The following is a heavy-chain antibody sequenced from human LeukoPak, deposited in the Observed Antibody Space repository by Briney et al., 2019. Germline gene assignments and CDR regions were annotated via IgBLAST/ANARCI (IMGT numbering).Heavy chain of an antibody. CDR1: GFTFSSYG. V-gene: IGHV3-33*08. Sequence: GGSLRLSCAASGFTFSSYGMHWVRQAPGKGLEWVAVIWYGGSNKHYADSVKGRFTISRDNSKNTLYLQMNSLRAEDTAVYYCAKYSGSYYRAFDIWGQGTMVTVSS. J-gene: IGHJ3*02. CDR3: AKYSGSYYRAFDI. D-gene: IGHD1-26*01. CDR2: IWYGGSNK.